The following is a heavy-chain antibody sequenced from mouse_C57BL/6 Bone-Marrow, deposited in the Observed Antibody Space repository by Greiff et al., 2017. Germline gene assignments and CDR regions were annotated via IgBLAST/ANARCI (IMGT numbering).Heavy chain of an antibody. D-gene: IGHD4-1*01. CDR2: INPSSGYT. Sequence: VQLQQSGAELARPGASVKMSCKASGYTFTSYTMHWVKQRPGQGLEWIGYINPSSGYTKYNQKFKVKATLTADKSSSPAYMQLSSLTSEDSAVYNCARRLTGTRGDYWGQGTTLTVSS. CDR1: GYTFTSYT. J-gene: IGHJ2*01. V-gene: IGHV1-4*01. CDR3: ARRLTGTRGDY.